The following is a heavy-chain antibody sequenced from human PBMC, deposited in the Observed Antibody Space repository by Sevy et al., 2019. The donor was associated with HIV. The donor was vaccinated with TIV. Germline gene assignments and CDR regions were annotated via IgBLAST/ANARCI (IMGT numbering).Heavy chain of an antibody. D-gene: IGHD3-16*01. CDR3: ARLPPERAFDI. J-gene: IGHJ3*02. Sequence: GGFLRLYCAASGFTFTTYAMTWVRQAPGKGLLCVSAISGSGGSTYYADSVEGRFTISRDNSKSTLYLQMNSLRIEDTAVYYCARLPPERAFDIWGQGTMVTVSS. CDR2: ISGSGGST. CDR1: GFTFTTYA. V-gene: IGHV3-23*01.